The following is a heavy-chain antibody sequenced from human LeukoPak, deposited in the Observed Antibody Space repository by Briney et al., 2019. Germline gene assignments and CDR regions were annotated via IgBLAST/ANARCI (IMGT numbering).Heavy chain of an antibody. CDR2: VYHSGGT. D-gene: IGHD2-15*01. V-gene: IGHV4-4*02. J-gene: IGHJ4*02. Sequence: SGTLSLTCAVSGGSISSSNWWSWVRQPPGKGLEWIGEVYHSGGTNYNPSLKGRVTISVDKSKNQFSLNLSSVTAADTAVYHCARRGCSGGICPFDYWGQGTLVTVSS. CDR3: ARRGCSGGICPFDY. CDR1: GGSISSSNW.